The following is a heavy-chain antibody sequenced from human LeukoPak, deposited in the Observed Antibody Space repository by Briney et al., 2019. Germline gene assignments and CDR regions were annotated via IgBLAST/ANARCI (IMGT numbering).Heavy chain of an antibody. CDR2: IYYSGST. CDR3: ARVFPLVTTEKNNWSDP. Sequence: PSETLSLTCTVSGGSISSHYWSWIRQPPGKGLEWIGYIYYSGSTNYNPSLKSRVTISVDTSKNQFSLKLSSVTAADTAVYYCARVFPLVTTEKNNWSDPWGQGTLVTVSS. CDR1: GGSISSHY. V-gene: IGHV4-59*11. J-gene: IGHJ5*02. D-gene: IGHD4-17*01.